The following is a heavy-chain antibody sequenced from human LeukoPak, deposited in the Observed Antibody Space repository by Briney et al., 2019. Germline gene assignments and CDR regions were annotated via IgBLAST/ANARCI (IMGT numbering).Heavy chain of an antibody. V-gene: IGHV3-66*01. Sequence: QSGGSLRLSCAASGFSVSSNHMYWVRQATGKGLEWVSVIYNGDGTAYADSVQGRFTISSDNSQNTVSLQMDSLRVEDTAVYFCVRNLRYCSDGSCSPWGQGTLVIVSS. J-gene: IGHJ5*02. D-gene: IGHD2-15*01. CDR1: GFSVSSNH. CDR2: IYNGDGT. CDR3: VRNLRYCSDGSCSP.